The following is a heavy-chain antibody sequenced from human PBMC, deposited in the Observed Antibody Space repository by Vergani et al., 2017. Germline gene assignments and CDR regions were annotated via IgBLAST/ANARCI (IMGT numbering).Heavy chain of an antibody. CDR3: ARVNTETNGHLYYDYYMDV. V-gene: IGHV4-34*01. CDR1: GGSFTSYH. J-gene: IGHJ6*03. CDR2: IDHTGRP. D-gene: IGHD4-11*01. Sequence: QVPLQQWGGGLLKPSETLSLTCVVNGGSFTSYHWTWIRQSPGEGLEWVGDIDHTGRPDSNPSLKSRLTMSVDKSQNQFSLTLNSVTATDTAIYFCARVNTETNGHLYYDYYMDVWGQGTAVTVS.